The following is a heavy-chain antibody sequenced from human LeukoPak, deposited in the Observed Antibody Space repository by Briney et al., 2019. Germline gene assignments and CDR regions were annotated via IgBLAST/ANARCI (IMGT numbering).Heavy chain of an antibody. D-gene: IGHD5-12*01. J-gene: IGHJ5*02. CDR3: ARHARVATIESWFEP. V-gene: IGHV5-10-1*01. CDR2: IDPSDSYT. CDR1: GYSFTNYW. Sequence: RGESLKISCEGSGYSFTNYWISWVRQMPGKGLEWMGRIDPSDSYTNYSPAFQGHVTISTDKSINTAYLQWSSLKASDTAIHYCARHARVATIESWFEPWGQGTLVTVSS.